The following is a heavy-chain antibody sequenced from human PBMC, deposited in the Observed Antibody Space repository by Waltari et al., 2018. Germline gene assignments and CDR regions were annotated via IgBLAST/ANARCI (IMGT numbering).Heavy chain of an antibody. CDR3: AHLAAFFWSGYYTFDY. Sequence: QITLKESGPTLVKPTQTLTLTCTFSGFSLSTSGVGVGWIRQPPGKALEWLALIYWNDDKRYSPSLKSRLTITKDTSKNQVVLTMTNMDPVDTATYYCAHLAAFFWSGYYTFDYWGQGTLVTVSS. J-gene: IGHJ4*02. D-gene: IGHD3-3*01. CDR2: IYWNDDK. V-gene: IGHV2-5*01. CDR1: GFSLSTSGVG.